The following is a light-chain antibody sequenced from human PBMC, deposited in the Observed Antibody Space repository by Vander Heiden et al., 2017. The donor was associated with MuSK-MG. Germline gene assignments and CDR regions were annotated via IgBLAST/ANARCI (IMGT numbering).Light chain of an antibody. V-gene: IGKV1-9*01. Sequence: DIQLTQSPSFLSASVADRVTITCRASEDIKNYLAWYQQQAGKAPKLLIHGASTLQSGVPSRFSGSGSGTQFTLTIDSLQPEDFGTYYCQQLSSYPPTFGQGTKVDIK. CDR2: GAS. J-gene: IGKJ1*01. CDR1: EDIKNY. CDR3: QQLSSYPPT.